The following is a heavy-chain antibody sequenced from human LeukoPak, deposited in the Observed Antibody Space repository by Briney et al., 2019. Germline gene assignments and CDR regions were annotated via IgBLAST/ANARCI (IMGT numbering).Heavy chain of an antibody. D-gene: IGHD6-13*01. CDR3: AKDRYSSSWYDY. J-gene: IGHJ4*02. Sequence: GGSLRLSCAASGFTFSSYWMHWVRQAPGKGLVWVSRINSDGSSTRNADSVKGRFTISRDNAKNTLYLQMNSLKAEDTAVYYCAKDRYSSSWYDYWGQGTLVTVSS. CDR1: GFTFSSYW. CDR2: INSDGSST. V-gene: IGHV3-74*01.